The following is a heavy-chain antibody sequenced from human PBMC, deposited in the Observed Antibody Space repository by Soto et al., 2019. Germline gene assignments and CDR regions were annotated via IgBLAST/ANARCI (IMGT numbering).Heavy chain of an antibody. CDR1: GFTFSSYA. CDR3: ARDRAAFYYYYGMGV. CDR2: ISYDGSNK. J-gene: IGHJ6*02. V-gene: IGHV3-30-3*01. Sequence: LRLSCAASGFTFSSYAMHWVRQAPGKGLEWVAVISYDGSNKYYADSVKGRFTISRDNSKNTLYLQMNSLRAEDTAVYYCARDRAAFYYYYGMGVWGQGTTVTVSS. D-gene: IGHD6-25*01.